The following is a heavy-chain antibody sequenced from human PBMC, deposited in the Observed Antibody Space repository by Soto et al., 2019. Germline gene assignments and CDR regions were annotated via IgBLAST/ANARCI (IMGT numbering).Heavy chain of an antibody. CDR1: GYTFTGYY. CDR2: INPNSGGT. Sequence: ASVKVSCKASGYTFTGYYMHWVRQAPGQGLEWMGWINPNSGGTNYAQKFQGRVTMTRDTSISTAYMELSRLRSDDTAVYYCARCDMAGSGDYFDYWGQGTLVTVSS. CDR3: ARCDMAGSGDYFDY. J-gene: IGHJ4*02. D-gene: IGHD3-10*01. V-gene: IGHV1-2*02.